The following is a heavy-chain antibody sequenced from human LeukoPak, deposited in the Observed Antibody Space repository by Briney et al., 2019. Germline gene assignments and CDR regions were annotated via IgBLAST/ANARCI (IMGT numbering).Heavy chain of an antibody. CDR1: GYTFTSYA. CDR3: ARDWLESGMDV. CDR2: INTNTGNP. D-gene: IGHD6-19*01. Sequence: ASVKVSCKASGYTFTSYAMHWVRQAPGQGLEWMGWINTNTGNPTYAQGFTGRFVFSLGTSVSTAYLQISSLKAEDTAVYYCARDWLESGMDVWGQGTTVTVSS. J-gene: IGHJ6*02. V-gene: IGHV7-4-1*02.